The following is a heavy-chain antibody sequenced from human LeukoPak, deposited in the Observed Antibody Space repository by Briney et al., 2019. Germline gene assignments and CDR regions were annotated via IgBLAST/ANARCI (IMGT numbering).Heavy chain of an antibody. CDR1: GFTVNTYA. V-gene: IGHV3-23*01. J-gene: IGHJ6*02. CDR2: LSVGGGNT. Sequence: GGSLRLSCAASGFTVNTYAMTRVRQAPGKGLEWVSGLSVGGGNTFYADSVRGRFTISRDNSKNTLYLQMNSLRAEDTAVYYCAKVLWFGELSNPMDVWGQGTTVTVFS. D-gene: IGHD3-10*01. CDR3: AKVLWFGELSNPMDV.